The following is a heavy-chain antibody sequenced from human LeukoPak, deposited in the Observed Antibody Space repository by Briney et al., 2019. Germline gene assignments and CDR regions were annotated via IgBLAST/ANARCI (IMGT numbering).Heavy chain of an antibody. Sequence: GGSLRLSCAASGFTFSSYEMNWVRQAPGKGLEWVSYISSSGSTIYYADSLKGRFTISRDNAKNSLYLQMNSLRAEDTAVYYCVRDRANIAMAGGWFDPWGQGALVTVSS. CDR3: VRDRANIAMAGGWFDP. CDR2: ISSSGSTI. V-gene: IGHV3-48*03. CDR1: GFTFSSYE. D-gene: IGHD6-19*01. J-gene: IGHJ5*02.